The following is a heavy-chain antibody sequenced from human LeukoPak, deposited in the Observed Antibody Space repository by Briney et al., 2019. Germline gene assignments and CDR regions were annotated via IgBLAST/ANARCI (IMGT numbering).Heavy chain of an antibody. CDR3: AKDFAMASYYFDY. D-gene: IGHD5-18*01. Sequence: ISYDGSNKYYADSVKGRFTISRDNSKNTLYLQMNSLRAEDTAVYYCAKDFAMASYYFDYWGQVTLVTVSS. J-gene: IGHJ4*02. CDR2: ISYDGSNK. V-gene: IGHV3-30*18.